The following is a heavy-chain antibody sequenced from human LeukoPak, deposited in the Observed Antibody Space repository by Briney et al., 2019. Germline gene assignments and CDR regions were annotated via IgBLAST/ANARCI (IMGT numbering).Heavy chain of an antibody. Sequence: GGSLRLSCAASGFTFDDYAMHWVRQAPRKGLEWVSGISWNSGSIGYADSVKGRFTISRDNAKNSLYLQMNSLRAEDTALYYCAKDIAAAGKTIDYWGQGTLVTVSS. CDR2: ISWNSGSI. D-gene: IGHD6-13*01. V-gene: IGHV3-9*01. J-gene: IGHJ4*02. CDR1: GFTFDDYA. CDR3: AKDIAAAGKTIDY.